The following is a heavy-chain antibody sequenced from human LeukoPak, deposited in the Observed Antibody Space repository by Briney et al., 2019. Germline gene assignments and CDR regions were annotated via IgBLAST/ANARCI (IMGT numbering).Heavy chain of an antibody. J-gene: IGHJ4*02. Sequence: WASVKVSCKASGGTFSSYAISWVRQAPGQGLEWMGGIIPIFGTANYAQKFQGRVTITADKSTSTAYMELSSLRSDDTAVYYCARAHSSKESPWFFWGQGTLLTVSS. CDR3: ARAHSSKESPWFF. D-gene: IGHD3-9*01. CDR2: IIPIFGTA. V-gene: IGHV1-69*06. CDR1: GGTFSSYA.